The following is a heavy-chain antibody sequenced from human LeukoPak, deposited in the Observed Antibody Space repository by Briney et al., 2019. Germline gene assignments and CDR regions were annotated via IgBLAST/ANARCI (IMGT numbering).Heavy chain of an antibody. CDR1: GFTFSPPY. D-gene: IGHD3-10*01. CDR3: GDLGSAGTDH. CDR2: IRNKADGYTT. V-gene: IGHV3-72*01. J-gene: IGHJ4*02. Sequence: GGSLRLSCAASGFTFSPPYMGWVRPSPGQWLEWVGLIRNKADGYTTIYSASVKGRFTISRDDTKNSVYLQMDSLKAEDTAVYYCGDLGSAGTDHWGQGTLVTVSS.